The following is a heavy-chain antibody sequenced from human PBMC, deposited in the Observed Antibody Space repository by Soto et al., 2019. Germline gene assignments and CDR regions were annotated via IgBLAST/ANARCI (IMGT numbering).Heavy chain of an antibody. D-gene: IGHD3-10*01. CDR1: GFAFSNFL. V-gene: IGHV3-7*01. Sequence: HPGGSLRLSFAASGFAFSNFLMTWVRQAPGKGLEWVANIKKDGSEQYYVASVKGRFTVSRDNAKNSVDLQMNSLRPEDTAVYYCASGNYYNGMDVWGQGTTVTVSS. J-gene: IGHJ6*02. CDR2: IKKDGSEQ. CDR3: ASGNYYNGMDV.